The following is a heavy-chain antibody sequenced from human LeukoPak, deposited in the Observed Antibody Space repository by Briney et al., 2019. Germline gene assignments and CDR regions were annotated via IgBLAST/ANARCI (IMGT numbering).Heavy chain of an antibody. Sequence: SETLSLTCTVSGGSISSGDYYWSWIRQPPGKGLEWIGYFYYSGSTYYNPSLKSRVTISVDTSKNQFSLKLSSVTAADTAVYYCARARGYDILTGYHRPFDHWGQGTLVTVSS. J-gene: IGHJ4*02. V-gene: IGHV4-30-4*01. CDR1: GGSISSGDYY. D-gene: IGHD3-9*01. CDR3: ARARGYDILTGYHRPFDH. CDR2: FYYSGST.